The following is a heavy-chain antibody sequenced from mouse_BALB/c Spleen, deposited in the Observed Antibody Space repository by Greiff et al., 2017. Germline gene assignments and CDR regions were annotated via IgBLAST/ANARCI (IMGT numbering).Heavy chain of an antibody. CDR3: ASDLPYAMDY. Sequence: DVKLVESGGGLVQPGGSRKLSCAASGFTFSSFGMHWVRQAPEKGLEWVAYISSGSSTIYYADTVKGRFTISRDNPKNTLFLQMTSLRSEDTAMYYCASDLPYAMDYWGQGTSVTVSS. V-gene: IGHV5-17*02. CDR1: GFTFSSFG. J-gene: IGHJ4*01. CDR2: ISSGSSTI.